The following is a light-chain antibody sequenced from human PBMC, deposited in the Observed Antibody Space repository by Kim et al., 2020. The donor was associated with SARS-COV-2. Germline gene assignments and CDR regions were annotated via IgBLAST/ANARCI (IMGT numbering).Light chain of an antibody. Sequence: VSPGERVTLSCRASQSVSGNLAWFQQKPGQAPSLLVYGASTTATGFPARFSGSGSGTEFTLTISSLQSEDFAVYYCQQYNNWHLTFGGGTKVDIK. CDR2: GAS. CDR3: QQYNNWHLT. V-gene: IGKV3-15*01. J-gene: IGKJ4*01. CDR1: QSVSGN.